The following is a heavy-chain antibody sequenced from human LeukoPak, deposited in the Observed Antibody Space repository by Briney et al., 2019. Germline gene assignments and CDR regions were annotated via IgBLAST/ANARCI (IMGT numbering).Heavy chain of an antibody. D-gene: IGHD4-23*01. CDR3: AKGDSYGGNSGWFDP. CDR2: ISWNSGSI. V-gene: IGHV3-9*01. Sequence: GRSLRLSCAASGFTFDDHAMHWDRQAPGKGLEWVSGISWNSGSIGYADSVKGRFTISRDNAKNSLYLQMNSLRAEDTALYYCAKGDSYGGNSGWFDPWGQGTLVTVSS. CDR1: GFTFDDHA. J-gene: IGHJ5*02.